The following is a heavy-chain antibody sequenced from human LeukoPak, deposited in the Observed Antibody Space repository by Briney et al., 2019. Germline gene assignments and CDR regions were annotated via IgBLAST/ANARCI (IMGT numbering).Heavy chain of an antibody. CDR2: IYTSGST. D-gene: IGHD6-13*01. CDR1: GGSISSYY. J-gene: IGHJ4*02. CDR3: ARDVSRYSSSWLFDY. Sequence: SETLSLTCTVSGGSISSYYWSWIRQPAGKGLEWIGRIYTSGSTNYNPSLKSRVTMSVDTSKNQFSLKLSSVTAADTAVYYCARDVSRYSSSWLFDYWGQGTLVTVSS. V-gene: IGHV4-4*07.